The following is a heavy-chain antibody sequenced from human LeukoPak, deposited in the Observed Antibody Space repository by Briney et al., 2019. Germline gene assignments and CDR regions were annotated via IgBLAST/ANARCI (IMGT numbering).Heavy chain of an antibody. CDR1: GYSFTSYW. Sequence: GESLKISCKGSGYSFTSYWIGWVRQMPGKGLEWIGIIYPGDSDTRYSPSFQGQVTISADKSISTAYLQWSSLKASDTAMYYCARFEQQLVRTSDYYYYYYMDVWGKGTTVTVSS. CDR2: IYPGDSDT. CDR3: ARFEQQLVRTSDYYYYYYMDV. J-gene: IGHJ6*03. V-gene: IGHV5-51*01. D-gene: IGHD6-13*01.